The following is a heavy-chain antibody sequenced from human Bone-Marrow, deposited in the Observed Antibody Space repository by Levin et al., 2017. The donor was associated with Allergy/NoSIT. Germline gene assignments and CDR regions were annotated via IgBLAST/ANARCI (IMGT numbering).Heavy chain of an antibody. J-gene: IGHJ4*02. V-gene: IGHV3-48*02. CDR1: GFSFYRYG. CDR2: ISSSGTTI. D-gene: IGHD1-20*01. Sequence: PGGSLRLSCTTSGFSFYRYGMNWVRQAPGKGLEWVSYISSSGTTIDYADSVKGRFTISRDNAQNSLFLQMNSLRDDDTAVYYCAREILITHYSFDYWGQGTRVTVSS. CDR3: AREILITHYSFDY.